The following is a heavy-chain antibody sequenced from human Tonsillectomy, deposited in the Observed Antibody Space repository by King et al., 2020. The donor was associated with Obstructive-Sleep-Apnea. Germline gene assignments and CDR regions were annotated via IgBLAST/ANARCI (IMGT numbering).Heavy chain of an antibody. V-gene: IGHV3-9*01. Sequence: VQLVESGGGLIQPGRSLRLSCAASGFTFDDYARHWVRQAPGNGLEWFSGITLNSGSIGYAVSVKGRFTISRDNAQNSLHLQMNTLKAEDTALYFCAKDGRIAAAGTGPYFDYWGQGALVTVSS. CDR3: AKDGRIAAAGTGPYFDY. D-gene: IGHD6-13*01. J-gene: IGHJ4*02. CDR1: GFTFDDYA. CDR2: ITLNSGSI.